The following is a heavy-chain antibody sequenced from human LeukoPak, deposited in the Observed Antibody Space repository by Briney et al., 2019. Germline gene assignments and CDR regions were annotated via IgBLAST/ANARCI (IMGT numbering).Heavy chain of an antibody. J-gene: IGHJ6*03. V-gene: IGHV3-30*04. CDR3: ARLRGSGWYGSTFYYYYMDV. D-gene: IGHD6-19*01. CDR1: GFTFSSYA. CDR2: ISYDGSNK. Sequence: PGGSLRLSCAASGFTFSSYAMHWVRQAPGKGLEWVAVISYDGSNKYYADSVKGRFTISRDNSKNTLYLQMNSLRAEDTAVYYCARLRGSGWYGSTFYYYYMDVWGKGTTVTVSS.